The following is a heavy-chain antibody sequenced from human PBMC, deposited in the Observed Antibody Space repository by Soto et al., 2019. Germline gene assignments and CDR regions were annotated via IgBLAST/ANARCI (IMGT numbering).Heavy chain of an antibody. CDR3: ARSIVVVTALDY. V-gene: IGHV1-69*08. J-gene: IGHJ4*02. Sequence: GASVKVSCKASADTFTGYTVTWVRQAPGQGLEWVGRVIPILGASNFAQKFQGRVTITRDTSASTAYMELSSLRSEDTAVYYCARSIVVVTALDYWGQGTLVTVSS. CDR2: VIPILGAS. D-gene: IGHD2-21*02. CDR1: ADTFTGYT.